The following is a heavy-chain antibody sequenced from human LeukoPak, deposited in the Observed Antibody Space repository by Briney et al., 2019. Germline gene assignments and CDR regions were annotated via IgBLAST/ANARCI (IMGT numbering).Heavy chain of an antibody. V-gene: IGHV1-2*02. CDR1: GYTFIGYY. D-gene: IGHD1-26*01. J-gene: IGHJ4*02. CDR2: INPKSGGT. CDR3: ATSKVGATPIDY. Sequence: ASVKVSCKASGYTFIGYYMHWVRQAPGRGLQWMGWINPKSGGTNYAQKFQGRVTMTRDTSIGTAYMDLSRLRSDDTAVYYCATSKVGATPIDYWGQGTLVSVSS.